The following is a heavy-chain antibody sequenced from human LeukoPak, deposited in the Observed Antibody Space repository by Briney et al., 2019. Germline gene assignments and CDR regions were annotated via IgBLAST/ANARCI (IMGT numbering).Heavy chain of an antibody. CDR3: NTPRDAFDI. J-gene: IGHJ3*02. Sequence: GGSLRLSCATSGFTFSAYTMNWIRQAPGKGLEWVSSIGTSSSSIYYADSVRGRFTISRDNARNSLYLQMNSLRAEDTALYYCNTPRDAFDIWGQGTMVTVSS. CDR2: IGTSSSSI. V-gene: IGHV3-21*01. CDR1: GFTFSAYT.